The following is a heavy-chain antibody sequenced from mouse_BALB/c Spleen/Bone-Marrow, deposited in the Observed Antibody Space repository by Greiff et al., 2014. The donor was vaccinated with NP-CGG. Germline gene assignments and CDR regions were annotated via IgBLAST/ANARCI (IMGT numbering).Heavy chain of an antibody. CDR1: GYAFSSYW. Sequence: QVQLQQSGAELVRPGSSVKISCKASGYAFSSYWMNWVKQRPGQGLEWIGQIYPGDGDTNYNGKFKGKATLTADKSSSTAYMQLSSLTSEDSAVYFCARRGYHYGSSYVDYWGQGTTLTVSS. D-gene: IGHD1-1*01. CDR2: IYPGDGDT. CDR3: ARRGYHYGSSYVDY. V-gene: IGHV1-80*01. J-gene: IGHJ2*01.